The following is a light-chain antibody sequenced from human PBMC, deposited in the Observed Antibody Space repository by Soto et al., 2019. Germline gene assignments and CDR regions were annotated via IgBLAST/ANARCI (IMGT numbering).Light chain of an antibody. CDR3: QQYDRSSWT. V-gene: IGKV3-20*01. Sequence: EIVLTQSPGTLSLSPGARATLSCRASQSVNTYLAWYQQKPGQAPRLLIYGASARATDIPGRVSGSGSGTDFTLSVSRLEPEDLAVYFCQQYDRSSWTFGQGTRVEIK. CDR2: GAS. J-gene: IGKJ1*01. CDR1: QSVNTY.